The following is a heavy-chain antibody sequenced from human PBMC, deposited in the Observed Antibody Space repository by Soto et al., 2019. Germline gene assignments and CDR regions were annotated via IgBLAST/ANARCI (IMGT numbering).Heavy chain of an antibody. CDR2: IYYSGST. J-gene: IGHJ3*01. CDR1: GGSIVSGVHY. V-gene: IGHV4-31*03. Sequence: PSETLSLTCTVSGGSIVSGVHYWSWIRQHPDKGLEWIEYIYYSGSTYYNPSLKSRITISVDTYKSQFSLNLGSVTAADTAVYYCARNLYVRTGHAFDVWGQGTMVTVSS. D-gene: IGHD3-10*02. CDR3: ARNLYVRTGHAFDV.